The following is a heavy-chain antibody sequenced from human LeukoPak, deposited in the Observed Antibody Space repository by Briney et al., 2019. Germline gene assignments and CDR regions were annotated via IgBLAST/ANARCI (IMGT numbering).Heavy chain of an antibody. J-gene: IGHJ4*01. D-gene: IGHD3-16*01. CDR2: ISSSSTI. V-gene: IGHV3-48*02. CDR1: GFTFSSYS. Sequence: PGGSLRLSCAASGFTFSSYSMNWVRQARGKGLEWVSYISSSSTIYYADSVKGRFTISRDNAKNSLYLQMNSPRDEDTAVYYCARAAYYDYVWGNFDFWGQGTLVTVSS. CDR3: ARAAYYDYVWGNFDF.